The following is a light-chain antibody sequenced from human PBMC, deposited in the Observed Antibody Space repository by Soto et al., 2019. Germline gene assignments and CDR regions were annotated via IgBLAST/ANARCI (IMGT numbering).Light chain of an antibody. CDR2: EVS. CDR3: CSYTSSTFYV. J-gene: IGLJ1*01. CDR1: SSDVGGYNY. V-gene: IGLV2-14*01. Sequence: QSVLTQPASVSGSPGQSITISCTGTSSDVGGYNYVSWYQQHPGKAPKLMIYEVSNRPSGVSNRFSGSKSGNTASLTISGLQAEDEADYYCCSYTSSTFYVFGTGTKLTVL.